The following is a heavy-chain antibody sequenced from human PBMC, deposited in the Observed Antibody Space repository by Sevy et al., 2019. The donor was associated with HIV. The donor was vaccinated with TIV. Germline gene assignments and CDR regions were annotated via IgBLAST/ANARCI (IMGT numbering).Heavy chain of an antibody. J-gene: IGHJ1*01. Sequence: ASVNVSCKASGNTFTVYFVYWVRQAPGQGLEWMGWINPNSGDTNYAQNFQGRVTMTSERSLSTAYMELSSLTSDDTAVYYCARGVTIFGVDYYFQHWGQGALVTVSS. CDR2: INPNSGDT. CDR3: ARGVTIFGVDYYFQH. D-gene: IGHD3-3*01. V-gene: IGHV1-2*02. CDR1: GNTFTVYF.